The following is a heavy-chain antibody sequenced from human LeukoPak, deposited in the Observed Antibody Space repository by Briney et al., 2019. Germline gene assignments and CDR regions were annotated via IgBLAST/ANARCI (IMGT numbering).Heavy chain of an antibody. Sequence: PGGSLRLSCAASGFTFSSHAMSWVRQAPGKELEWVSSLSGSGGTTYHADSVKGRFSISRDNSKNTLYLQLNSLRAEDTAVYYCAKGGSTSRVTTSRVVFGYYYYLDVWGKGTPVTVSS. V-gene: IGHV3-23*01. J-gene: IGHJ6*03. D-gene: IGHD4-17*01. CDR1: GFTFSSHA. CDR3: AKGGSTSRVTTSRVVFGYYYYLDV. CDR2: LSGSGGTT.